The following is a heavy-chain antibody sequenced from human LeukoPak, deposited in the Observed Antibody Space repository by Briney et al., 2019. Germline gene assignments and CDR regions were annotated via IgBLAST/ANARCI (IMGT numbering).Heavy chain of an antibody. Sequence: PSETLSLTCTVSGGSISSGSHYWSWIRQPAGKGLEWIGRIYTSGSTNYNPSLKSRVTISVDTSKNQFSLKLSSVTAADTAVYYCARGRHTYYYGSGSYYGFDYWGQGTLVTVSS. D-gene: IGHD3-10*01. CDR2: IYTSGST. CDR1: GGSISSGSHY. J-gene: IGHJ4*02. V-gene: IGHV4-61*02. CDR3: ARGRHTYYYGSGSYYGFDY.